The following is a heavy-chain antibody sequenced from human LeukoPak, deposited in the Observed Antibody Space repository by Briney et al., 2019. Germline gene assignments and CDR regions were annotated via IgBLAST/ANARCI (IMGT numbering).Heavy chain of an antibody. J-gene: IGHJ3*02. Sequence: PGGSLRLSCAASGFTFSSYSMNWVRQAPGKGLEWVSSISSSSSYIYYADSVKGRFTISRDNAKNSLYLQMNSLRAEDTAVYYCATCFTYYYDSSGSGDAFDIWGQGTMVTVSS. CDR3: ATCFTYYYDSSGSGDAFDI. D-gene: IGHD3-22*01. CDR1: GFTFSSYS. CDR2: ISSSSSYI. V-gene: IGHV3-21*01.